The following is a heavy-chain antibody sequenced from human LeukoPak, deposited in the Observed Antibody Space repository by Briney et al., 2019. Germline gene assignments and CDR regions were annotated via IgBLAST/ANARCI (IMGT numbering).Heavy chain of an antibody. CDR2: ISGSGGST. Sequence: GGSLRLSCAASGFTFSSYAMSWVRQAPGKGLEWVSAISGSGGSTYYADSVKGWFTISRDNSKNTLYLQMNSLRAEDTAVYYCAKDGLVRGVPLYYFDYWGQGTLVTVSS. CDR3: AKDGLVRGVPLYYFDY. CDR1: GFTFSSYA. D-gene: IGHD3-10*01. J-gene: IGHJ4*02. V-gene: IGHV3-23*01.